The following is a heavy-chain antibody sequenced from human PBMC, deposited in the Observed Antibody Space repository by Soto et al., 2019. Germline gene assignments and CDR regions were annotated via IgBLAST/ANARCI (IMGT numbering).Heavy chain of an antibody. CDR3: ARDWAPSC. J-gene: IGHJ4*02. V-gene: IGHV3-74*01. CDR1: GFAFSVYP. CDR2: INNDGSST. Sequence: EVHLVESGGGLVQPGGSLRLSCAASGFAFSVYPMHWVRQAPGKGLVWVSRINNDGSSTDYADSVRGRFTISRDNAKNTLFLQMNSLRAEDTAVYYCARDWAPSCWGQGTLVTVSS. D-gene: IGHD7-27*01.